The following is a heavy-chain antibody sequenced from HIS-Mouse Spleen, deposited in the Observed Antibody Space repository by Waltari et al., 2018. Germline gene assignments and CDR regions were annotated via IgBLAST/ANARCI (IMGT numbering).Heavy chain of an antibody. CDR2: IYYSRST. CDR1: GGSIRSSRYH. Sequence: QLQLQESGPGLVKPSEPLSLTCTVSGGSIRSSRYHWGLIRQPPGKGMEWFGSIYYSRSTYYNPSLKSRVTISVDTSKNQFSLKLSSVTAADTAVYYCARGRGTPLGHFDYWGQGTLVTVSS. V-gene: IGHV4-39*07. D-gene: IGHD1-1*01. J-gene: IGHJ4*02. CDR3: ARGRGTPLGHFDY.